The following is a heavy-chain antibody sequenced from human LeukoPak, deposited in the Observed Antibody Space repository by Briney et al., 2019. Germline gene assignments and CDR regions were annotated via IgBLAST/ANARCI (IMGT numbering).Heavy chain of an antibody. Sequence: GASVKVSCKASGYTFTGYYMHWVRQAPGQGLEWMGWINPNSGGTNYAQKFQDRVTMTRDTSISTAYMELSRLRSDDTAVYYCARDVYDSSGYYDYWGQGTLVTVSS. V-gene: IGHV1-2*02. CDR2: INPNSGGT. J-gene: IGHJ4*02. D-gene: IGHD3-22*01. CDR1: GYTFTGYY. CDR3: ARDVYDSSGYYDY.